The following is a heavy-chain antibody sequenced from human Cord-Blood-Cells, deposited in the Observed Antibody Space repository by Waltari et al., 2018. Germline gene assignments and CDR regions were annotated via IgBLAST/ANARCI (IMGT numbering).Heavy chain of an antibody. V-gene: IGHV4-38-2*01. Sequence: QVQLQESGPGLVKPSETLSLTCAVSGYSISSGYYWGWIRQPPGKGLEWIGSIYHSGSTYYNPSLKSRVTISVDTSKNQCSLKLSSVTAADTAVYYCARVRTNSGSYFDYWGQGTLVTVSS. CDR3: ARVRTNSGSYFDY. CDR1: GYSISSGYY. CDR2: IYHSGST. D-gene: IGHD1-26*01. J-gene: IGHJ4*02.